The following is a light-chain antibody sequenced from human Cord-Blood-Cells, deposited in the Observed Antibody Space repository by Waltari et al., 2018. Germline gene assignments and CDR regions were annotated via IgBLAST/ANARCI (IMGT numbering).Light chain of an antibody. CDR3: CSYAGSYTWV. V-gene: IGLV2-11*01. Sequence: SALTQPRSVSGSPRPSVPISSTGTSSAVGGYNYVPWYQQHPGKAPKRMIYDVSKRPSGVPDRFSGSKSGNTASLTISGLQAEDEADYYCCSYAGSYTWVFGGGTKLTVL. CDR2: DVS. CDR1: SSAVGGYNY. J-gene: IGLJ3*02.